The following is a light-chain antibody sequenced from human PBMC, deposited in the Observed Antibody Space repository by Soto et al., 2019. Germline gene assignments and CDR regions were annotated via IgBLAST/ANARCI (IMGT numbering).Light chain of an antibody. CDR2: GNN. CDR1: SSNIGRNS. Sequence: QSVLTQAPSVSGTPGQRVTITCSGSSSNIGRNSVNWYQHLPGTAPKLLPHGNNHRPSGVPDRFSGSKSGTSASLAISGLQPEDEADYCCAAWDDSLNEYVFGDGTKV. V-gene: IGLV1-44*01. CDR3: AAWDDSLNEYV. J-gene: IGLJ1*01.